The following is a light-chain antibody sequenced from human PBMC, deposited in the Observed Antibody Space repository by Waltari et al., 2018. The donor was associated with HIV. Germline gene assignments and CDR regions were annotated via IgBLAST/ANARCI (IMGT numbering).Light chain of an antibody. Sequence: QSALTQPASVSGSPGQSITISCTGTNNDVGTYNYVSWYQQHTGKAPKLMIYDVTDRPSGVSDRFSGSKSGNTASLTISGLQAEDEADYYCSSYTSSISLVFGGGTKVTVL. J-gene: IGLJ3*02. CDR2: DVT. CDR3: SSYTSSISLV. V-gene: IGLV2-14*03. CDR1: NNDVGTYNY.